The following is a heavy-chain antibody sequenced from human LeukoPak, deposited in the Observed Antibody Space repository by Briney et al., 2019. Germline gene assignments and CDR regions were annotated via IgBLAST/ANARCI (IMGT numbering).Heavy chain of an antibody. D-gene: IGHD6-25*01. Sequence: PGGSLRLSCAASGFTFTNYAMSWVRQAPGKGLEWVSFIAGSGIDTYYADSVKGRFTSSRDNSKNTLYLQMNSLRAEDTAIYYCARDGGGSKGSFDIWGRGTMVTVPS. CDR1: GFTFTNYA. J-gene: IGHJ3*02. CDR2: IAGSGIDT. CDR3: ARDGGGSKGSFDI. V-gene: IGHV3-23*01.